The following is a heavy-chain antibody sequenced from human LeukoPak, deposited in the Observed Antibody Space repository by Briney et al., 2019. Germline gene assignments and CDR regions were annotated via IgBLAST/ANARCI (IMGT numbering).Heavy chain of an antibody. Sequence: QSGGSLRLSCAASGFTFSSYGMHWVRQAPGKGLEWVAVISYDGSNKYYADSVKGRFTISRDNSKNTLYLQMNSLRAEDTAVYYCASSLESPPYYYDSSGYWPYYGMDVWGQGTTVTVSS. CDR3: ASSLESPPYYYDSSGYWPYYGMDV. D-gene: IGHD3-22*01. V-gene: IGHV3-30*03. CDR2: ISYDGSNK. J-gene: IGHJ6*02. CDR1: GFTFSSYG.